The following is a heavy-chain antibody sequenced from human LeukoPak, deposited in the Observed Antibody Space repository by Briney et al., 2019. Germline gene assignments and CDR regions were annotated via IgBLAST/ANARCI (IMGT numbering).Heavy chain of an antibody. V-gene: IGHV1-24*01. CDR1: GYTLTELS. Sequence: GASVKVSCKVSGYTLTELSMHWVRQAPGKGLDWMGGFDPEDGETIYAQKFQGRVTMTEDTSTDTAYMELSSLRSEDTAVYYCAKSLAVAGYYYGMDVWGQGTTVTVSS. CDR3: AKSLAVAGYYYGMDV. CDR2: FDPEDGET. J-gene: IGHJ6*02. D-gene: IGHD6-19*01.